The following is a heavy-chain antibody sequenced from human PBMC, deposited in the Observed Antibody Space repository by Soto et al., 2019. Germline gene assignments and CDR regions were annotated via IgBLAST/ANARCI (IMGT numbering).Heavy chain of an antibody. CDR2: VSHDGRNT. J-gene: IGHJ4*02. D-gene: IGHD6-19*01. Sequence: VQLVESGGGVGQPGRSLRLSCAASGFTFSDYAMHWVRQAPGKGLEWVAVVSHDGRNTHYADSVKGRHTISRDSSNHTLSLEMASLRAEDTAVYYCAKGGRQWLVTSGFNYWGQGALVTVSS. CDR3: AKGGRQWLVTSGFNY. CDR1: GFTFSDYA. V-gene: IGHV3-30*18.